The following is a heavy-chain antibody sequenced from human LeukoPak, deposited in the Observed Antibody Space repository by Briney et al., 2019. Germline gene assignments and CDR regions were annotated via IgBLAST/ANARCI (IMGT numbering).Heavy chain of an antibody. V-gene: IGHV3-9*01. CDR3: AKARAIVVVVAAELDY. CDR2: ISWNSGSI. D-gene: IGHD2-15*01. CDR1: GFTFDDYA. Sequence: PGRSLRLSCAASGFTFDDYAMHWVRQAPGKGLEWVSGISWNSGSIGYADSVKGRFTISRDNAKNSLYLQMNSLRAEDTALYYCAKARAIVVVVAAELDYWGQGALVTVSS. J-gene: IGHJ4*02.